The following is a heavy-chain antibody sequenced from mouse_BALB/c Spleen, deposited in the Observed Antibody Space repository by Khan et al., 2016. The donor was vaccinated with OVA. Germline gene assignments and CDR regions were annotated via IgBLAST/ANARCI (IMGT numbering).Heavy chain of an antibody. D-gene: IGHD2-9*01. CDR3: ARGGAAYYGNDGGAMEY. CDR2: INTHSGVP. J-gene: IGHJ4*01. CDR1: GYTFTTAG. V-gene: IGHV9-4*02. Sequence: QIQLVQSGPELKKPGETVRISCKASGYTFTTAGIQWVQKMPGKGLKWIGWINTHSGVPKYAEDFKGRFAFSLEISVNTAYLQITNLKNEDTATYFCARGGAAYYGNDGGAMEYWGQGTSGTVSS.